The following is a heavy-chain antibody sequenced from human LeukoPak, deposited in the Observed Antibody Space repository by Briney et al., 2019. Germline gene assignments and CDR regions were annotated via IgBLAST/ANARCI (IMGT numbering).Heavy chain of an antibody. D-gene: IGHD6-13*01. CDR2: ISDNGVRT. J-gene: IGHJ4*02. Sequence: GSLRLSCAASGFTFSSYALSWFRQAPGKGPEWVSAISDNGVRTYYADSVKGRFTISRDNSKNTLYLQMNSLRTEDTAVYYCAKGGSSSWNSWGQGTLVTVSS. CDR3: AKGGSSSWNS. CDR1: GFTFSSYA. V-gene: IGHV3-23*01.